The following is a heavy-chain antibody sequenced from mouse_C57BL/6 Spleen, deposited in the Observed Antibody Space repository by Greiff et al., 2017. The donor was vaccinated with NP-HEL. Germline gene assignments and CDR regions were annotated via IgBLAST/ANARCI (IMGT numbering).Heavy chain of an antibody. CDR1: GYTFTSYW. CDR2: IYPSDSET. V-gene: IGHV1-61*01. Sequence: QVQLQQPGAELVRPGSSVKLSCKASGYTFTSYWMDWVKQRPGQGLEWIGNIYPSDSETHYNQKFKDKATLTVDKSSSTAYMQLSSLTSGDSAVYYCARCYSNAFADWGQGTLVTVSA. D-gene: IGHD2-5*01. CDR3: ARCYSNAFAD. J-gene: IGHJ3*01.